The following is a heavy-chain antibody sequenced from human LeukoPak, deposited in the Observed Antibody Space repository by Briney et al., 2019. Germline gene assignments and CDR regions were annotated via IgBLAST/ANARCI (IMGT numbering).Heavy chain of an antibody. V-gene: IGHV4-31*03. D-gene: IGHD2-15*01. CDR1: GGSISSGGYY. J-gene: IGHJ5*02. CDR3: ARGGSRVFGGSGWFDR. CDR2: IYYSGST. Sequence: PSQTLSLTCTVSGGSISSGGYYWSWIRQHPGKGLEWIGYIYYSGSTYYNPSLKSRVTISVDTSKNQFSLKLSSVTAADTAVYYCARGGSRVFGGSGWFDRWGQGTLVTVSS.